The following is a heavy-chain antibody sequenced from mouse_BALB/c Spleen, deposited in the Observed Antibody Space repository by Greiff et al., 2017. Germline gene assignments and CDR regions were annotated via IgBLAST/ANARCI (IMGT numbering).Heavy chain of an antibody. D-gene: IGHD1-1*02. Sequence: EVMLVESGGGLVKPGGSLKLSCAASGFTFSSYAMSWVRQTPEKRLEWVASISSGGSTYYPDSVKGRFTIPRDNARNILYLQMSSLRSEDTAMYYCAGGFFDYWGQGTTLTVSS. J-gene: IGHJ2*01. CDR3: AGGFFDY. V-gene: IGHV5-6-5*01. CDR2: ISSGGST. CDR1: GFTFSSYA.